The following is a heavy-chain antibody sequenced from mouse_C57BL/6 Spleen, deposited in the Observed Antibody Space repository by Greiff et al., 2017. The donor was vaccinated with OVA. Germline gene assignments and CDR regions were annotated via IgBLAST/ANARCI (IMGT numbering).Heavy chain of an antibody. CDR1: GYAFTNYL. CDR3: ARPLWQGAMDY. V-gene: IGHV1-54*01. CDR2: INPGSGGT. Sequence: VQLQQSGAELVRPGTSVKVSCKASGYAFTNYLIEWVKQRPGQGLEWIGVINPGSGGTNYNEKFKGKATLTADKSSSTAYMQLSSLTSEDSAVYFCARPLWQGAMDYWGQGTSVTVSS. J-gene: IGHJ4*01. D-gene: IGHD1-1*02.